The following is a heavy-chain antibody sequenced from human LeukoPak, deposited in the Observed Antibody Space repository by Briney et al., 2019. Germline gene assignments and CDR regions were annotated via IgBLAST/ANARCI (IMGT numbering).Heavy chain of an antibody. CDR2: INGSGGST. Sequence: GGALRLSCTASGFTFNLYAMSWVRQAPGKELEWVSAINGSGGSTYYAHSVKGGFTLYRDNEKNTLYLQMNSLRAEDTAVYYCPKDNNGYSSGWFYFDFWGQGTLVTVSS. CDR3: PKDNNGYSSGWFYFDF. CDR1: GFTFNLYA. J-gene: IGHJ4*02. D-gene: IGHD6-19*01. V-gene: IGHV3-23*01.